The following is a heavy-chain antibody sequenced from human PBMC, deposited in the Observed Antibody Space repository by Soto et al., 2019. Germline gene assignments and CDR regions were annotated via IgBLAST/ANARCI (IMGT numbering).Heavy chain of an antibody. CDR1: GDSINSDN. CDR2: VTSSGPT. V-gene: IGHV4-59*01. Sequence: SETLSLTCSVSGDSINSDNWSWIRQSPGKGLEWIGHVTSSGPTYISPSLKGRVTISVETSKNQFFLSLSSVTAADTAIYYCARRNGDSPRIYYFDYWGRGTLVTVSS. J-gene: IGHJ4*02. D-gene: IGHD7-27*01. CDR3: ARRNGDSPRIYYFDY.